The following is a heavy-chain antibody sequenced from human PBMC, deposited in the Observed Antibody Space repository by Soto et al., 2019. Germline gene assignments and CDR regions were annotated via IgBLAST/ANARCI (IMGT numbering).Heavy chain of an antibody. D-gene: IGHD6-13*01. CDR2: IIPIFGTA. Sequence: QVQLVQSGAEVKEPGSSVKVSCKASGGTFSSYGISWVRQAPGQGLEWMGGIIPIFGTANYAQKFQGRVTITADKSTNTAYMELSSLTSEDTALYYCARLSGQQRVRVPFDYWGQGTLVTVSS. CDR1: GGTFSSYG. V-gene: IGHV1-69*06. J-gene: IGHJ4*02. CDR3: ARLSGQQRVRVPFDY.